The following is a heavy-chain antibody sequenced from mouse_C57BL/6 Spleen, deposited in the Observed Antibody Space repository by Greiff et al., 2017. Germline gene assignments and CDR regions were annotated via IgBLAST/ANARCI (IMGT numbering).Heavy chain of an antibody. D-gene: IGHD2-4*01. CDR1: GYTFTDYN. CDR3: AREGDYPAWFAY. Sequence: EVKLQESGPELVKPGASVKMSCKASGYTFTDYNMHWVKQSHGKSLEWLGYINPNNGGTSYNQKFKGKATLTVNKSSSTAYMELRSLTSEDSAVYYCAREGDYPAWFAYGGQGTLVTVSA. J-gene: IGHJ3*01. CDR2: INPNNGGT. V-gene: IGHV1-22*01.